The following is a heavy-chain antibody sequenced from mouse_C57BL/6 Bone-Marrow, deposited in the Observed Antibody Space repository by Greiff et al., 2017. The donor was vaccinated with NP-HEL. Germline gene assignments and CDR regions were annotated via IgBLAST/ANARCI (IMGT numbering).Heavy chain of an antibody. CDR1: GFTFTDYY. CDR3: AKYITGTEDAMDD. Sequence: EVKLVESGGGLVQPGGSLSLSCAASGFTFTDYYMSWVRQPPGKALEWLGFISNKADGYTTEYSASVKGRFTITRDNSKSIIHLQMNALRAEDSATYYCAKYITGTEDAMDDWGKGTSVTVSS. D-gene: IGHD4-1*01. V-gene: IGHV7-3*01. J-gene: IGHJ4*01. CDR2: ISNKADGYTT.